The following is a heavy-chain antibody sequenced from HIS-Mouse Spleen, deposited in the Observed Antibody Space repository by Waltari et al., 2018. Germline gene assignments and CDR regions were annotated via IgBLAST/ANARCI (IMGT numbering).Heavy chain of an antibody. CDR2: IKSKTEGGTT. V-gene: IGHV3-15*01. Sequence: EVQLVESGGGLVKPGGSLRLSCAASGFTFSNAWMRWVRRAPGQGLGWVGRIKSKTEGGTTDYAAPVKGRFTISRDDSKNTLYLQMNSLKTEDTAVYYCTTGERVLRYFDWLSYFDYWGQGTLVTVSS. D-gene: IGHD3-9*01. J-gene: IGHJ4*02. CDR3: TTGERVLRYFDWLSYFDY. CDR1: GFTFSNAW.